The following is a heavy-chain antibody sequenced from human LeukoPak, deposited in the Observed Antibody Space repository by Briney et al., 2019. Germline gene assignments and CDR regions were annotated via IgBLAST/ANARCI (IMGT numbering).Heavy chain of an antibody. CDR1: GYTFTGYY. J-gene: IGHJ5*02. CDR3: ARTYYYDNIADNWFDP. D-gene: IGHD3-22*01. Sequence: ASVKVSCKASGYTFTGYYMHWVRQAPGQGLEWMGWINPNSGGTNYAQKFQGRVAMTRDTSISTAYMELTSLISEDTAIYYCARTYYYDNIADNWFDPWGQGTLVTVSS. CDR2: INPNSGGT. V-gene: IGHV1-2*02.